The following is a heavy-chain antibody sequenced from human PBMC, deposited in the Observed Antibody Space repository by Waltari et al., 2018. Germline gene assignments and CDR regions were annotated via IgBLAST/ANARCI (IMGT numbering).Heavy chain of an antibody. Sequence: QVQLQQWGAGLLKPSETLSLTCAVYGGSFSGYYWSWIRQPPGKGLEWIGEINHSGSTNDNPSLKSRVTISVDTSKNQFSLKLSSVTAADTAVYYCASLDYDFWSGYFWFDPWGQGTLVTVSS. J-gene: IGHJ5*02. CDR1: GGSFSGYY. CDR3: ASLDYDFWSGYFWFDP. V-gene: IGHV4-34*01. CDR2: INHSGST. D-gene: IGHD3-3*01.